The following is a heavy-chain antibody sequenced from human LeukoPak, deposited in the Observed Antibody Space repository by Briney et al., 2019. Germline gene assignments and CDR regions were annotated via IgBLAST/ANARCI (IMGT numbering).Heavy chain of an antibody. Sequence: GGSLRLSCAASGFTFSSYAMHWVRQAPGKGLEWVAVISYDGSNKYYADSVKGRFTISRDNSKNTLYLQMSSLRDEDTAVYYCARDSGWIQFHYWGQGTQVTVSS. CDR3: ARDSGWIQFHY. V-gene: IGHV3-30*04. CDR2: ISYDGSNK. J-gene: IGHJ4*02. D-gene: IGHD5-18*01. CDR1: GFTFSSYA.